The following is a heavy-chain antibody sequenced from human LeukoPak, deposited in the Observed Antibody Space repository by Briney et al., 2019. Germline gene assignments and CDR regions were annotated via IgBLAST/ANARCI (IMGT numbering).Heavy chain of an antibody. V-gene: IGHV4-34*01. J-gene: IGHJ6*03. CDR2: INHSGST. CDR1: GGSFSGYY. D-gene: IGHD2/OR15-2a*01. Sequence: SETLSLTCAVYGGSFSGYYWSWIRQPPGKGLEWIGEINHSGSTNYNPSLKSRVTISVDTSKNQFSLNLSSVTAADTAVYYCARWYCSSTTCYHMDVWGKGTTVTVSS. CDR3: ARWYCSSTTCYHMDV.